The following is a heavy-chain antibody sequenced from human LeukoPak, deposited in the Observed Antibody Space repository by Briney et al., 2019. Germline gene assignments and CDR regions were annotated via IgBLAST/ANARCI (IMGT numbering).Heavy chain of an antibody. CDR1: GFTFSSYG. Sequence: TGGSLRLSCAASGFTFSSYGMHWVRQAPGKGLEWVAVISYDGSNKYYADSVKGRFTISRDNSKNTLYLQTNSLRAEDTAVYYCAKDLQYFDWLLSPPLRHYYYYGMDVWGQGTTVTVSS. J-gene: IGHJ6*02. CDR3: AKDLQYFDWLLSPPLRHYYYYGMDV. D-gene: IGHD3-9*01. CDR2: ISYDGSNK. V-gene: IGHV3-30*18.